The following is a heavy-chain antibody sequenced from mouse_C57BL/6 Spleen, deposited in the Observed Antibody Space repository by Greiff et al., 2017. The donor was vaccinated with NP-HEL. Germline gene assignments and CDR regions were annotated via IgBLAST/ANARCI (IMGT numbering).Heavy chain of an antibody. J-gene: IGHJ2*01. CDR1: GYTFTSYW. Sequence: QVQLQQPGAELVRPGSSVKLSCKASGYTFTSYWMDWVKQRPGQGLEWIGNIYTSDSETHYNQKFKDKATLTVDKSSSTAYMQLSSLTSEDSAVYYCARLGGNYVNDWGQGTTLTVSS. V-gene: IGHV1-61*01. CDR2: IYTSDSET. D-gene: IGHD2-1*01. CDR3: ARLGGNYVND.